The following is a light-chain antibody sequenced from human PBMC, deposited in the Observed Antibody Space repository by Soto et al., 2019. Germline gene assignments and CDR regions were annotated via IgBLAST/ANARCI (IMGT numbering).Light chain of an antibody. CDR2: DNN. CDR1: SSNIGNNY. V-gene: IGLV1-51*01. J-gene: IGLJ1*01. Sequence: QSVLTQPPSVSAAPGQKVTISCSGSSSNIGNNYVSWYQQLPGTAPKPLIYDNNERPSGIPDRFSGSKSGTSATLGITGLQTGDEADYYCGTWDSSLSAYVFGTGTKLTVL. CDR3: GTWDSSLSAYV.